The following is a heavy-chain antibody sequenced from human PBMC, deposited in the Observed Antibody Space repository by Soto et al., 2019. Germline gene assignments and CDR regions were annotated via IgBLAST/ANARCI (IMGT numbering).Heavy chain of an antibody. J-gene: IGHJ4*02. CDR2: ISGSGGST. V-gene: IGHV3-23*01. D-gene: IGHD6-13*01. CDR3: ATRIAEDRDY. CDR1: GFTFSSYA. Sequence: GGSLRLSCAASGFTFSSYAMSWVRQAPGKGLEWVSAISGSGGSTYYADSVKGRFTISRDNSKNTLSLQMNSLRAEDTAVYYCATRIAEDRDYWGQGTLVPVSS.